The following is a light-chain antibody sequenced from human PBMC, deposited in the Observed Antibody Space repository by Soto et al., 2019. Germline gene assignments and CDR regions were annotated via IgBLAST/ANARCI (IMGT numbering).Light chain of an antibody. CDR2: AAS. V-gene: IGKV3-15*01. J-gene: IGKJ1*01. CDR3: QQYSNWPRT. Sequence: EIVLTQSPGTLSLSPGERATLSCRASQRVSSSSLAWYQQKSGQSPRLLIFAASTRATVIPARFRGSGSGTEFTLTISDLQYEDFEVYYCQQYSNWPRTLGQGTKVDIK. CDR1: QRVSSS.